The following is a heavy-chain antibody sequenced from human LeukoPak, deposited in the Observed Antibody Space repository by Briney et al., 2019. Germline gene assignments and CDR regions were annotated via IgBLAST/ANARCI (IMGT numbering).Heavy chain of an antibody. CDR3: ARDLDYYYYMDV. V-gene: IGHV1-2*02. CDR1: GYTLTGPY. CDR2: INPNSGGT. Sequence: ASVKVSCKASGYTLTGPYIHWMRQAPGQGLEWMGWINPNSGGTKYAQKFQGRVTVTRDTSTSTAYMELSGLRADDTAVYYCARDLDYYYYMDVWGKGTTVTVSS. J-gene: IGHJ6*03.